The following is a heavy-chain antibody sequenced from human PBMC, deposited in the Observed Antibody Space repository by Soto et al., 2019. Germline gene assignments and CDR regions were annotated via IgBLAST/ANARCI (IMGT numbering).Heavy chain of an antibody. CDR2: INHSGST. V-gene: IGHV4-34*01. J-gene: IGHJ6*03. CDR3: GRGVSNYDFWSGYSHYYYYMDV. CDR1: GGSFSGYY. Sequence: SETLSLTCAVYGGSFSGYYWSWIRQPPGKGLEWIGEINHSGSTNYNPSLKSRVTISVDTSKSQFSLKLSSVTAADTAIYYCGRGVSNYDFWSGYSHYYYYMDVWGKGTTVTVSS. D-gene: IGHD3-3*01.